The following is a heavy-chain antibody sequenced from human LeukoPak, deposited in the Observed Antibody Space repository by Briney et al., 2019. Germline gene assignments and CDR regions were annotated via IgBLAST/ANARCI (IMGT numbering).Heavy chain of an antibody. D-gene: IGHD4-23*01. Sequence: APVKVSCKASGYTFTGYYMQWVRQATGQGLEWTGWINPNSGGTSYAQKFQGRVTMTRDTSINTAYMELSSLTSDDTAVYYCARGHDYGGSLYYYYYGMDVWGQGTTVTVS. CDR2: INPNSGGT. J-gene: IGHJ6*02. V-gene: IGHV1-2*02. CDR1: GYTFTGYY. CDR3: ARGHDYGGSLYYYYYGMDV.